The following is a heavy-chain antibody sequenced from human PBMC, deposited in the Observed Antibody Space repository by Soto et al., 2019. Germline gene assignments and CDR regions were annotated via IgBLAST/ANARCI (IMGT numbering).Heavy chain of an antibody. V-gene: IGHV4-39*01. CDR3: ARHRYSSSWYYFDY. CDR2: IYYSGST. J-gene: IGHJ4*02. Sequence: QLQLQESGPGLVKPSETLSLTCTVSGGSISSSSYYWGWIRQPPGKGLEWIGSIYYSGSTYYNPSLKSRVTISVDTSKTQFSLKLSSVTAADTAVYYCARHRYSSSWYYFDYWGQGTLVTVSS. CDR1: GGSISSSSYY. D-gene: IGHD6-13*01.